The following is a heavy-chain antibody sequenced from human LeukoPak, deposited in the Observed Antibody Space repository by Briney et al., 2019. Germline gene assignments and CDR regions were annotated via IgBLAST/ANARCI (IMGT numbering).Heavy chain of an antibody. V-gene: IGHV3-21*01. CDR2: ISSSSSYI. Sequence: KTGGSLRLSCAASGFTFSSYSMNWVRQAPGKGLEWVSSISSSSSYIYYADSVKGRFTISRDNAKNSLYLQMNSLRAEDTAVYYCARGTEPPGRYSYGPPASYYGMDVWGQGTTVTVSS. CDR1: GFTFSSYS. D-gene: IGHD5-18*01. CDR3: ARGTEPPGRYSYGPPASYYGMDV. J-gene: IGHJ6*02.